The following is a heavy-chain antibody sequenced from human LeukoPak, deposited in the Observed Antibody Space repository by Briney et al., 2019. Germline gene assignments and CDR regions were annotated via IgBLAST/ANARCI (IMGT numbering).Heavy chain of an antibody. CDR2: IIPIFGTA. J-gene: IGHJ4*02. V-gene: IGHV1-69*13. CDR1: GGTFSNYA. D-gene: IGHD3-16*01. CDR3: VRDAFGAHFDY. Sequence: ASVKVSCKASGGTFSNYAISWVRQAPGQGLEWMGGIIPIFGTANYAQKFQGRVTITADESTSTVYMELNSLRADDTAVYYCVRDAFGAHFDYWGQGTLVTVSS.